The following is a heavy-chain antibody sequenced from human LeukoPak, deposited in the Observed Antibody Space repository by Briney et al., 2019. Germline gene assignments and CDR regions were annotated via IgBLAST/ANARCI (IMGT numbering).Heavy chain of an antibody. CDR1: GGSISSYY. V-gene: IGHV4-59*12. Sequence: SETLSLTCTVSGGSISSYYWGWIRQPPGKGLEWIGNIFYSGSTYYNSSLKGRVTISVDTSKNQFSLNLNSVTAADTAVYYCARDSGGIDYWGQGTLVTVSS. D-gene: IGHD3-16*01. CDR2: IFYSGST. CDR3: ARDSGGIDY. J-gene: IGHJ4*02.